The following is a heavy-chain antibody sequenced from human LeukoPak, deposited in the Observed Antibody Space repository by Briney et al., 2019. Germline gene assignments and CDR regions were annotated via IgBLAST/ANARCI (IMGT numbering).Heavy chain of an antibody. CDR1: GYSISSGYY. J-gene: IGHJ4*02. D-gene: IGHD2-8*02. CDR3: ARVMEYWTDFDY. V-gene: IGHV4-38-2*01. CDR2: IYHSGST. Sequence: SETLSLTCAVSGYSISSGYYWGWIRQPPGKGLEWIGSIYHSGSTYYNPSLKSRVTISIDTSKNQFSLRLSSVTAADTAIYYCARVMEYWTDFDYWGQGTLVTVSS.